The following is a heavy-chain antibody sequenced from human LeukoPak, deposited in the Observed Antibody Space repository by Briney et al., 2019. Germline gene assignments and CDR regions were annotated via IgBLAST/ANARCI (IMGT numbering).Heavy chain of an antibody. V-gene: IGHV1-18*01. CDR3: ARDEDILTGSGFDP. J-gene: IGHJ5*02. Sequence: ASVKVSCKASGYTFTSYGISWVRQAPGQGLEWMGWIGAYNGNTNYAQKLQGRVTMTTDTSTSTAYMELRSLRSDDTAVYYCARDEDILTGSGFDPWGQGTLVTVSS. CDR2: IGAYNGNT. CDR1: GYTFTSYG. D-gene: IGHD3-9*01.